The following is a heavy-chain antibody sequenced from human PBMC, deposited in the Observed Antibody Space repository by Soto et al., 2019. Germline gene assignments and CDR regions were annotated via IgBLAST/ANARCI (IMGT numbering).Heavy chain of an antibody. D-gene: IGHD2-15*01. CDR1: GGSISGYY. Sequence: QVQLQESGPGLVKPSETLSLTCSVSGGSISGYYWSWIRQTPEKGLEWIGYIYYSGSTNYNPSLKSRVTMLIDMSKNQFSLKLTSVSAADTAVYYCAAAPCYWGQGILVTVSS. CDR2: IYYSGST. J-gene: IGHJ4*02. CDR3: AAAPCY. V-gene: IGHV4-59*01.